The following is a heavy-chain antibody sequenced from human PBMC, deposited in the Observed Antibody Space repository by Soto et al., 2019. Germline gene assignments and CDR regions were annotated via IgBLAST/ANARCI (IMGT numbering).Heavy chain of an antibody. CDR2: ISNSGGST. CDR1: GFTFSNSG. J-gene: IGHJ4*02. D-gene: IGHD2-2*01. CDR3: AKATSNFDS. Sequence: EVQLLESGGGLVQPGGSLRLSCAASGFTFSNSGMNWVRQAPGKGLEWVSSISNSGGSTFYADSVKGRFTISRDNSKNTLYLQMNGLRAVDTAAYYCAKATSNFDSWGQGTLVTVSS. V-gene: IGHV3-23*01.